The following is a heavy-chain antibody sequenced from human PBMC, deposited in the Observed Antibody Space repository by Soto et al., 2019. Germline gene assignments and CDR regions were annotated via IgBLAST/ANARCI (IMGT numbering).Heavy chain of an antibody. V-gene: IGHV4-59*12. CDR1: GGSISTYY. Sequence: SETLSLTCTVSGGSISTYYWSWIRQAPGKGLEWIGEIYHSGSTNYNPSLKSRVTISVDKSKNQFSLKLISVTAADTAVYYCARAATVTSDYYYYMDVWGKGTTVTVSS. D-gene: IGHD4-17*01. J-gene: IGHJ6*03. CDR3: ARAATVTSDYYYYMDV. CDR2: IYHSGST.